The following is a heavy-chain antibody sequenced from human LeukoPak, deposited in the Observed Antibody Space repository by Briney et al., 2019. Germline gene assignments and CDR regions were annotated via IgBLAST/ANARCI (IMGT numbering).Heavy chain of an antibody. CDR1: GFTFSSYS. CDR2: ISSSSSYI. V-gene: IGHV3-21*01. J-gene: IGHJ6*04. Sequence: TSGGSLRLSCAASGFTFSSYSMNWVRQAPGKGLEWVSSISSSSSYIYYADSVKGRFTISRDNAKNSLYLQMNSLRAEDTAVYYCARPEYGSGNYYYYYGMDVWGKGTTVTVSS. CDR3: ARPEYGSGNYYYYYGMDV. D-gene: IGHD3-10*01.